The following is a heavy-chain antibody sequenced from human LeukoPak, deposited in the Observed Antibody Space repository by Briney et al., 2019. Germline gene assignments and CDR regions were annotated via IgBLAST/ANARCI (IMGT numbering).Heavy chain of an antibody. Sequence: SVKVSCKASGGTFSSYAISWVRQAPGQGLEWMGGIIPIFDTANYAQKFQGRVTITADESTSTAYMELSSLKSADTAVYYCARDGVGATKRGAFDYWGQGTLVTVSS. V-gene: IGHV1-69*13. CDR3: ARDGVGATKRGAFDY. J-gene: IGHJ4*02. CDR1: GGTFSSYA. D-gene: IGHD1-26*01. CDR2: IIPIFDTA.